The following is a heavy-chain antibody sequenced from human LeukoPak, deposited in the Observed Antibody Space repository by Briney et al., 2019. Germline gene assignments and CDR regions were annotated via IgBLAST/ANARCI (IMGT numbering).Heavy chain of an antibody. J-gene: IGHJ4*02. CDR3: AKDIRYLEWLFDS. CDR2: ISYEGSNK. Sequence: GRSLRLSCAASGFIFSSYGMHWVRQAPGKGLEWVAVISYEGSNKYYADSVKGRFTISRDNSKNTLYLQMNSLRAEDTAVYYCAKDIRYLEWLFDSWGQGTLVTVSS. D-gene: IGHD3-3*01. V-gene: IGHV3-30*18. CDR1: GFIFSSYG.